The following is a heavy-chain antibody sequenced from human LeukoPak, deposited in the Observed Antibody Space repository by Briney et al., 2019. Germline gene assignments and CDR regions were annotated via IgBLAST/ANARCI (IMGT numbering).Heavy chain of an antibody. D-gene: IGHD6-6*01. CDR1: GGTFSSYA. CDR3: ARALRIAARPEYYYYMDV. CDR2: IIPIFGTA. V-gene: IGHV1-69*05. Sequence: SVKVSCKASGGTFSSYAISWVRQAPGQGLERMGGIIPIFGTANYAQKFQGRVTITTDESTSTAYMELSSLRSEDTAVYYCARALRIAARPEYYYYMDVWGKGTTVTVSS. J-gene: IGHJ6*03.